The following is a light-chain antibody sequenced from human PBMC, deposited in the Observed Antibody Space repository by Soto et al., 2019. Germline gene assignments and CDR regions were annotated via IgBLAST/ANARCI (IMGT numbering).Light chain of an antibody. CDR3: STYAGSNNGV. J-gene: IGLJ3*02. V-gene: IGLV2-8*01. CDR2: EVS. Sequence: QSALTQPPSASGSPGQSVTISCTGTSSDVGGYNYVSWYQQHPGKAPKLMISEVSKRPSGVPDRFSGSKSGNTAYLTISRLQAEDEGDAYWSTYAGSNNGVFGGGTKLTVL. CDR1: SSDVGGYNY.